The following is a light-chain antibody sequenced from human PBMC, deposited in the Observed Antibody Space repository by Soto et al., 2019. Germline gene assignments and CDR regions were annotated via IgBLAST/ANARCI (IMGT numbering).Light chain of an antibody. CDR3: QQRGDCPRT. J-gene: IGKJ1*01. CDR1: QSVSIS. Sequence: EIVLTQSPATLSLSPGERATLSCRASQSVSISLAWYQQRPGQAPRLLIYDASNRATGIPARFSGSGSGTDFTLTISILEPEDFAVYYCQQRGDCPRTFGQGTRVEIK. CDR2: DAS. V-gene: IGKV3-11*01.